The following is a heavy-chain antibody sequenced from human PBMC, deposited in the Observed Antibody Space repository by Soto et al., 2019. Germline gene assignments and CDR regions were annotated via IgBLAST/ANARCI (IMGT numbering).Heavy chain of an antibody. CDR2: ISSNGGST. CDR3: ARVEHENYGMDL. Sequence: GGSLRLSCAASGFTFSSYAMHWVRQAPGKGLEYVSAISSNGGSTYYANSVKGRFTISRDNSKNTLYLQMGSLRAEDMAVYYCARVEHENYGMDLWGQGTTVTVSS. V-gene: IGHV3-64*01. J-gene: IGHJ6*02. CDR1: GFTFSSYA.